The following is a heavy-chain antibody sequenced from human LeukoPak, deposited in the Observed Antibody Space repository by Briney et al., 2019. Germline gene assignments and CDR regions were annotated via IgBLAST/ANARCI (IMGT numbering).Heavy chain of an antibody. CDR2: IYYNGST. V-gene: IGHV4-30-4*08. J-gene: IGHJ5*02. D-gene: IGHD3-10*01. Sequence: SQTLSLTCTVSGGSISSGDYYWSWIRQPPGKGLEWIGYIYYNGSTYYNPSLKSRVTISVDTSKNQFSLKLSSVTAADTAVYCCARTSLGGAWFAPWGQGTLVTVSS. CDR3: ARTSLGGAWFAP. CDR1: GGSISSGDYY.